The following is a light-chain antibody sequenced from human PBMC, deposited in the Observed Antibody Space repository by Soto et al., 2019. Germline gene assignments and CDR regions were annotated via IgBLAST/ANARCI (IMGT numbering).Light chain of an antibody. CDR3: QQYNSSWT. Sequence: DIQMTQSPSTLSASVGDRVTITCRASQSISSSLAWYQQKPGKAPKLLIYKASSLESGVPSRFSGSGSGTEFTLTISSVQTDDFATYYCQQYNSSWTFGQGTKVEIK. V-gene: IGKV1-5*03. CDR1: QSISSS. CDR2: KAS. J-gene: IGKJ1*01.